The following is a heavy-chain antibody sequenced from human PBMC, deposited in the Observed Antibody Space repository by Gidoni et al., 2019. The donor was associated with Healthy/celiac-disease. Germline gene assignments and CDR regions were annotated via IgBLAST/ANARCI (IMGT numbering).Heavy chain of an antibody. CDR1: GYTFTGYY. V-gene: IGHV1-2*04. D-gene: IGHD1-26*01. J-gene: IGHJ4*02. CDR3: ARSLITWELLSGFDY. Sequence: QVQLVQSGAEVKKPGASVKVSCKASGYTFTGYYMHWVRQAPGQGLEWMGWINPNSGGTKYAQKFQGWVTMTRDTSISTAYMELSRLRSDDTAVYYCARSLITWELLSGFDYWGQGTLVTVSS. CDR2: INPNSGGT.